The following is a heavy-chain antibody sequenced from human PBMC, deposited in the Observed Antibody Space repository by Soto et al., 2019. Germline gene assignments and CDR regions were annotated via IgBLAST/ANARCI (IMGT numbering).Heavy chain of an antibody. CDR3: ARDIGSYAYGEGY. J-gene: IGHJ4*02. V-gene: IGHV4-28*03. D-gene: IGHD3-10*01. CDR1: GYSISSSNG. CDR2: IYYSGST. Sequence: SETLSLTCAVSGYSISSSNGWGWIRQSPGKGREWIGYIYYSGSTYYNPSLKSRVTMSVDTSKNQFSLKLSSVTAADTAVYYCARDIGSYAYGEGYWGQGIQVTVSS.